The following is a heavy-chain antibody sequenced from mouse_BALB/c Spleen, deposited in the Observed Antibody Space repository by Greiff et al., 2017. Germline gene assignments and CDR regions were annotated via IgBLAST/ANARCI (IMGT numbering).Heavy chain of an antibody. Sequence: DLVKPGASVTLSCKASGYTFTSYWINWIKQRPGQGLEWIGRIAPGSGSTYYNEMFKGKATLTVDTSSSTAYIQLSSLSSEDSAVYFCARGDGNYAYWGQGTTLTVSS. V-gene: IGHV1S41*01. CDR1: GYTFTSYW. J-gene: IGHJ2*01. CDR2: IAPGSGST. D-gene: IGHD2-1*01. CDR3: ARGDGNYAY.